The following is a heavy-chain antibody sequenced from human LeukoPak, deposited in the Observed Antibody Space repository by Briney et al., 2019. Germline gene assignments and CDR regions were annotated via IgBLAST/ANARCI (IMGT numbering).Heavy chain of an antibody. J-gene: IGHJ5*02. V-gene: IGHV1-2*02. CDR1: GYTFTGYY. D-gene: IGHD6-19*01. CDR2: INPNSGGT. CDR3: ARTSIAVAGNMWFDP. Sequence: ASVKVSCKASGYTFTGYYMHWVRQAPGQGLEWMGWINPNSGGTNYAQKFQGRVTMTRDTSISTAYMELSRLRSDDTAVYYCARTSIAVAGNMWFDPWGQGTLVTVSS.